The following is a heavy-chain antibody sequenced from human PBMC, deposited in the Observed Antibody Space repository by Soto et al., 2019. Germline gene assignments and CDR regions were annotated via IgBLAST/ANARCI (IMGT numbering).Heavy chain of an antibody. V-gene: IGHV3-23*01. CDR1: GFTFGSYA. CDR2: VSGSSDST. J-gene: IGHJ4*02. CDR3: AKVAGATTGWVDF. D-gene: IGHD1-26*01. Sequence: EVQLLESGGGLVQPGGSLRLSCAASGFTFGSYAMSWVRQAPGKGLEWVSTVSGSSDSTYYADSVKGRFTISRHKSKNTLYLQMNSLRVEDTAVYYCAKVAGATTGWVDFWGQGTLVTVSS.